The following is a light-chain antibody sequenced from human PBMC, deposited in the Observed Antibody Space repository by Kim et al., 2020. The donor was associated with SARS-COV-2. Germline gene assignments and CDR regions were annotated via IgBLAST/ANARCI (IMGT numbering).Light chain of an antibody. V-gene: IGLV1-44*01. CDR2: SHT. Sequence: GQRVTISCSGGSSAIGSSTVNWYQQLPGSAPKLLSYSHTQRPSGVPDRFSGSKSGTSASLAISGLQSEDEADYYCGAWDDSLNGVVFGGGTQLTVL. CDR1: SSAIGSST. J-gene: IGLJ2*01. CDR3: GAWDDSLNGVV.